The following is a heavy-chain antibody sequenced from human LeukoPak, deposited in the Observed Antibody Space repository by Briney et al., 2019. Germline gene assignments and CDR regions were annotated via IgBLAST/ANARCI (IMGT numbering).Heavy chain of an antibody. CDR1: GYTFTSYG. Sequence: ASVKVSCKASGYTFTSYGISWVRQAPGQGLEWMGRIIPILGIANYAQKFQGRVTITADKSTSTAYMELSSLRSEDTAVYYCASPGDSGGDYWGQGTLVTVSS. CDR2: IIPILGIA. CDR3: ASPGDSGGDY. V-gene: IGHV1-69*04. D-gene: IGHD3-10*01. J-gene: IGHJ4*02.